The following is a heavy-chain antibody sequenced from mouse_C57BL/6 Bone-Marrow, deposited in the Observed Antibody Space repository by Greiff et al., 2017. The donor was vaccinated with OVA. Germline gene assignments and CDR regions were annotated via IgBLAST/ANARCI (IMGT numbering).Heavy chain of an antibody. CDR2: IYPGSGST. V-gene: IGHV1-55*01. CDR3: ARKAPCWYYCNFDY. CDR1: GYTFTSYW. J-gene: IGHJ2*01. D-gene: IGHD2-1*01. Sequence: QVQLQQPGAELVKPGASVKMSCKASGYTFTSYWISWVKQRPGQGLEWIGDIYPGSGSTNYNEKFKSKATLTVDTSSSTAYMQLSSLTSEDSAVYYCARKAPCWYYCNFDYWGQGTTLTVSS.